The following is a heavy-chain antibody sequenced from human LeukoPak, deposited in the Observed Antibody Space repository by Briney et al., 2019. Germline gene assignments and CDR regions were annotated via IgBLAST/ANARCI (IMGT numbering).Heavy chain of an antibody. CDR1: GFSFSSYS. D-gene: IGHD3-22*01. CDR3: ANTDYYDTSALDY. CDR2: ISTSSSSI. Sequence: SGGSLRLSCAASGFSFSSYSMNWVRQAPGKGLEWVSYISTSSSSIYYADSVKGRFTISRDNSKNTLYLQMNSLRAEDTAVYYCANTDYYDTSALDYWGQGTLVTVSS. V-gene: IGHV3-48*01. J-gene: IGHJ4*02.